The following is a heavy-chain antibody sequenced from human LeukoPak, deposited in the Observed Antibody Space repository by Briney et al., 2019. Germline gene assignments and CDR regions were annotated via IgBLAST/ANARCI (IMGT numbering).Heavy chain of an antibody. Sequence: NPSETLSLTCAVYGGSFSGYYWSWIRQPPGKGLEWIGEINHSGSTNYNPSLKSRVTISVDTSKNQFSLKLSSVTAADTAVYYCARVRGVIEYYFDYWGQGTLVTVSS. CDR3: ARVRGVIEYYFDY. CDR2: INHSGST. CDR1: GGSFSGYY. V-gene: IGHV4-34*01. J-gene: IGHJ4*02. D-gene: IGHD3-10*01.